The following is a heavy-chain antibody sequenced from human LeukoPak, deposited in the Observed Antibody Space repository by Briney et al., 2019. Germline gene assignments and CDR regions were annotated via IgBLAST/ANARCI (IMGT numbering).Heavy chain of an antibody. D-gene: IGHD3-22*01. V-gene: IGHV3-23*01. CDR3: ANSYYYDSRGNASPAPPSFDY. CDR2: ISSSGGNT. J-gene: IGHJ4*02. CDR1: GFTFSSYC. Sequence: PGGSLRLSCAASGFTFSSYCMSWVRQAPGKGLEWVSAISSSGGNTYYADSVKGRFTISRDNSKNTLYLQMNSLRAEDTAVYYCANSYYYDSRGNASPAPPSFDYWGKGTLVTVFS.